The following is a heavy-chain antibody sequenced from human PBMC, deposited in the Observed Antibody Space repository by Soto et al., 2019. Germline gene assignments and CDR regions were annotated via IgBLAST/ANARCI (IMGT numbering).Heavy chain of an antibody. CDR2: ISAYNGNT. CDR1: GYTFTSYG. J-gene: IGHJ5*02. V-gene: IGHV1-18*01. Sequence: ASVKVSCKASGYTFTSYGISWVRQAPGQGLEWMGWISAYNGNTNYAQKLQGRVTMTTDTSTSTVYMELRSLRSDDTAVYYCAREIRCSSTSCKEWFDPWGQGTLVTSPQ. D-gene: IGHD2-2*01. CDR3: AREIRCSSTSCKEWFDP.